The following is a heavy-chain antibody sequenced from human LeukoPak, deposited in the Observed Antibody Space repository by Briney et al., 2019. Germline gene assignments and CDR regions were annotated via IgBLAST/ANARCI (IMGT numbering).Heavy chain of an antibody. Sequence: GGSLRLSCAASGFTFSSYSMNWVRQAPGKGLEWVSSISSSSSYIYYADSVKGRFTISRDNAKNSLYLQMNSLRAEDTAVYYCASMDDSSGSVALDIWGQGTMVTVSS. D-gene: IGHD3-22*01. CDR2: ISSSSSYI. CDR3: ASMDDSSGSVALDI. CDR1: GFTFSSYS. J-gene: IGHJ3*02. V-gene: IGHV3-21*01.